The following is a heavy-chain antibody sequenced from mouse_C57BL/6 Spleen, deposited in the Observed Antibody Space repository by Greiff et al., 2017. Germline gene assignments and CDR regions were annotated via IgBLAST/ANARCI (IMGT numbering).Heavy chain of an antibody. D-gene: IGHD1-1*01. CDR2: ISSGSSTI. CDR3: ARRQATVVDY. J-gene: IGHJ2*01. V-gene: IGHV5-17*01. CDR1: GFTFSDYG. Sequence: EVMLVESGGGLVKPGGSLKLSCAASGFTFSDYGMHWVRQAPEKGLEWVAYISSGSSTIYYADTVKGRFTISRDNAKNTLFLQMTSLRSEDTAMYYCARRQATVVDYWGQGTTLTVSS.